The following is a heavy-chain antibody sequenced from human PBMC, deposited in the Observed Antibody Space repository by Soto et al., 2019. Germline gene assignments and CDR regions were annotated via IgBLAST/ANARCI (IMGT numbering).Heavy chain of an antibody. J-gene: IGHJ4*02. Sequence: EVQLVESGGDLVQPGGSLRLSCAASGFTVYTNYMSWVRQAPGKGLEWVSVSFSGTSIYYADSVKGRFTISRDNSKNTLYLQMNSLRAEDTAVYYCTRDSRGLYSFDYWGQGTLVTVSS. D-gene: IGHD6-19*01. CDR1: GFTVYTNY. CDR2: SFSGTSI. V-gene: IGHV3-66*01. CDR3: TRDSRGLYSFDY.